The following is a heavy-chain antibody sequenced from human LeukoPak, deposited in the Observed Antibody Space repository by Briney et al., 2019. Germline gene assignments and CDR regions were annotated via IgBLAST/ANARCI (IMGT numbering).Heavy chain of an antibody. V-gene: IGHV3-20*04. J-gene: IGHJ4*02. CDR2: VNWNGGST. D-gene: IGHD4-17*01. Sequence: SGGSLILSCAASGFTFDDYGMSWVRQAPGKGLEWVSGVNWNGGSTGYADSVKGRFTISRDNAKNSLYLQMNSLRAEDTALYYCARVRGDYPGFDYWGQGTLVTVSS. CDR1: GFTFDDYG. CDR3: ARVRGDYPGFDY.